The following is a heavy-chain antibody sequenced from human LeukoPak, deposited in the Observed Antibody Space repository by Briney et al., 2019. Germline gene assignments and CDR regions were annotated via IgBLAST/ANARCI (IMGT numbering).Heavy chain of an antibody. D-gene: IGHD5-24*01. Sequence: SETLSLTCAVYGGPFSGYYWSWIRQPPGKGLEWIGEISHSGSTNYNPSLKSRATISVDTSKNQFSLKLSSVTAADTAVYYCATATGWWLQSGFDYWGQGTLVTVSS. CDR3: ATATGWWLQSGFDY. CDR2: ISHSGST. V-gene: IGHV4-34*01. CDR1: GGPFSGYY. J-gene: IGHJ4*02.